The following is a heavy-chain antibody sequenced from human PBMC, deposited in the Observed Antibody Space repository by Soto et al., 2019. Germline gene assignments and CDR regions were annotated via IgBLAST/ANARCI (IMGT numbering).Heavy chain of an antibody. V-gene: IGHV3-74*01. CDR2: INCDGSIT. J-gene: IGHJ4*02. CDR3: VRTSLVVAAATREDY. Sequence: PGGSLSLSCAASGFTFSSYAMHWVRQAPGKGLEWVSLINCDGSITCYADSVKGRFTISRDNAKNTLYLQMNSLRAEDTAVYYCVRTSLVVAAATREDYWGQGTLVTVSS. D-gene: IGHD2-15*01. CDR1: GFTFSSYA.